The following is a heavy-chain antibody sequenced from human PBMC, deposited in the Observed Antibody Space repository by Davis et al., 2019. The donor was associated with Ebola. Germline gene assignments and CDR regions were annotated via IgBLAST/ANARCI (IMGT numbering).Heavy chain of an antibody. CDR2: INSDGSST. CDR3: SREVRGGFSPMDL. V-gene: IGHV3-74*01. J-gene: IGHJ6*04. D-gene: IGHD5-18*01. CDR1: GFTFSSYG. Sequence: PGGSLRLSCAASGFTFSSYGMHWVRQAPGKGLVWVSRINSDGSSTSYADSVKGRFTISRDNAKNTLYLQMNSLRAEDTAVYYCSREVRGGFSPMDLWGTGTTVTVSS.